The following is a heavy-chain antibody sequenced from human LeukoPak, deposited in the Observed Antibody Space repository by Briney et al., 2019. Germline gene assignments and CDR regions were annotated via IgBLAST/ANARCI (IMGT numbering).Heavy chain of an antibody. Sequence: SETLSLTCAVYGGSFSGYYWSWIRQPPGKGLEWIGETKHTGGTNYNPSLKSRVTISVDTSKNQFSLKLSSLTAADTAVYYCARYSYRGYHFDYWGQGTLVTVSS. D-gene: IGHD5-18*01. CDR3: ARYSYRGYHFDY. CDR2: TKHTGGT. J-gene: IGHJ4*02. V-gene: IGHV4-34*01. CDR1: GGSFSGYY.